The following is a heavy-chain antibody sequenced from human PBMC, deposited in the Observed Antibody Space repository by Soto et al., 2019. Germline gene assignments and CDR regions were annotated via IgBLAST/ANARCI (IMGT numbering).Heavy chain of an antibody. CDR3: ARDPTYDRWWFDP. CDR2: IYHSGTT. D-gene: IGHD3-22*01. Sequence: SETLSLTCTVSGGSVSSGGYYWSWIRQHPGKGLEWIGYIYHSGTTYYNPSLKSRVTISVDTSKNQFSLKLTSVTAADTAVYYCARDPTYDRWWFDPWGQGTLVTVSS. J-gene: IGHJ5*02. CDR1: GGSVSSGGYY. V-gene: IGHV4-31*03.